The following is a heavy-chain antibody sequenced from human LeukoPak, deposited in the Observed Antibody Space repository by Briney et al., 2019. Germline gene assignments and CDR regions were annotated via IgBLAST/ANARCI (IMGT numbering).Heavy chain of an antibody. J-gene: IGHJ5*02. CDR2: ISSSSSYI. CDR3: ARDRGRHYDFWSGYYGEAWFDP. D-gene: IGHD3-3*01. CDR1: GFTFSSYS. Sequence: PGGSLRLSCAASGFTFSSYSMNWVRQAPGKGLEWVSSISSSSSYIYYADSVKGRFTISRDNAKNSLYLQMNSLRAEDTAVYYCARDRGRHYDFWSGYYGEAWFDPWGQGTLVTVSS. V-gene: IGHV3-21*01.